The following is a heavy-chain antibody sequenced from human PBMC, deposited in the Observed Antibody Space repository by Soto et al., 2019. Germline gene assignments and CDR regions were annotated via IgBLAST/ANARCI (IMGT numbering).Heavy chain of an antibody. D-gene: IGHD6-13*01. J-gene: IGHJ4*02. Sequence: SGFIFTNFWMHWVRQVPGKGLVWVSRIDTSGSSTSYADSVKGRFTISRDNAKNTVSLQMNSLRAEDTGVYYCAKDSWYFDLWSQGSLVTVSS. CDR3: AKDSWYFDL. CDR1: GFIFTNFW. V-gene: IGHV3-74*01. CDR2: IDTSGSST.